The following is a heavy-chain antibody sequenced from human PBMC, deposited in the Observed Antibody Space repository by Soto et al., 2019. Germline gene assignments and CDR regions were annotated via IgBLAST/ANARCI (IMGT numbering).Heavy chain of an antibody. J-gene: IGHJ5*02. CDR2: ISSNGGST. V-gene: IGHV3-64D*06. D-gene: IGHD6-19*01. CDR1: GFTFSSYA. Sequence: GGSLGLSSSASGFTFSSYAMHWVRQAPGKGLEYVSAISSNGGSTYYADSVKGRFTISRDNSKNTLYLQMSSLRAEDTVVYYCVKESDYSGWNWFDPWGQGNLVTVSS. CDR3: VKESDYSGWNWFDP.